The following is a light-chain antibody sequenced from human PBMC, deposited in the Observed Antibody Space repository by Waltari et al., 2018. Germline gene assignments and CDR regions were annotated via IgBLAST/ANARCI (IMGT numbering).Light chain of an antibody. CDR2: GNN. J-gene: IGLJ3*02. V-gene: IGLV1-40*01. CDR1: SSNIGAPYD. Sequence: QSVLTQPPSVSGAPGQTVTISCTGPSSNIGAPYDVHWYQQLPGTAPKLLIYGNNNRPSGVPDRFAGSKSDTSGSLAITGLQAEDEADYYCQSFDSSLRGWVFGGGTKVTVL. CDR3: QSFDSSLRGWV.